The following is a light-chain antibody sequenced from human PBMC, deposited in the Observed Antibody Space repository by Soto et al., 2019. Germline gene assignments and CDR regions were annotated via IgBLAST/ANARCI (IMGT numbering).Light chain of an antibody. CDR1: QSISSW. CDR3: QHYNSYSDA. J-gene: IGKJ1*01. CDR2: KAS. Sequence: DIQMTQSPSSLAASVGDTVTIPCRASQSISSWLAWYQQKPGKAPKLLIYKASTLKSGVPSRFSGSGSGTEFTLTISSLQPDDVATYYCQHYNSYSDAFGQGTKVDI. V-gene: IGKV1-5*03.